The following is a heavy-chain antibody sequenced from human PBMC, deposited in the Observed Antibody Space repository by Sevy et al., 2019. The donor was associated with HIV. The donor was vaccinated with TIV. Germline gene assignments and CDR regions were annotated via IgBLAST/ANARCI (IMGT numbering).Heavy chain of an antibody. CDR2: IRSKAYGGTT. CDR1: GFTFGYYA. V-gene: IGHV3-49*03. D-gene: IGHD3-10*02. CDR3: TRGRYTYVPFDY. J-gene: IGHJ4*02. Sequence: GGSLRLSCTASGFTFGYYAMNWFRQAPGKGLEWIGFIRSKAYGGTTEYAASVKGRFTISRDDSKSIAYLQMNSLKTEDTAVYYCTRGRYTYVPFDYRGQGTLVTVSS.